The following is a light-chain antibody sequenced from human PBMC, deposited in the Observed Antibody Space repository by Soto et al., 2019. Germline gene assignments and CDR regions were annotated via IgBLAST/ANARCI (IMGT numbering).Light chain of an antibody. CDR3: QQSYSSPLT. CDR1: QSISNY. Sequence: DIQMTQSPSSLSASVGDRVTITCRASQSISNYLNWYQQKPGKAPKLLIYGASNLQSGVPSRSSGSGAGTDFTLTISSLQPEDFATFYCQQSYSSPLTFGGGTKVEIK. CDR2: GAS. J-gene: IGKJ4*01. V-gene: IGKV1-39*01.